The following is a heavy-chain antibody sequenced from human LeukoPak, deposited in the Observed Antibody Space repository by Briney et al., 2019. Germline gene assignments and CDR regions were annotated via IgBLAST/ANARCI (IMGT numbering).Heavy chain of an antibody. D-gene: IGHD5-12*01. J-gene: IGHJ4*02. CDR1: GVSISSYY. CDR2: IYYSGST. Sequence: PSETLSLTCTVSGVSISSYYWSWIRQPPGKGLEWIGYIYYSGSTNYNPSLKSRVTISVDTSKNQFSLKLSSVTAADTAVYYCARLDSGYDPIDYWGQGTLVTVSS. V-gene: IGHV4-59*08. CDR3: ARLDSGYDPIDY.